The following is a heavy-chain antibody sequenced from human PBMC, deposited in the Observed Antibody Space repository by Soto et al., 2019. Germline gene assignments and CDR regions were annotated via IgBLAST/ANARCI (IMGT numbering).Heavy chain of an antibody. J-gene: IGHJ4*02. Sequence: QVQLVQSGGEVKKPGASVEVSCRTSGYMFTTYGMSWVRQAPGQGLEWMAWISAYNGNKKYAQKFQGGVTMTTDTSTSTISMELRNLTSDDTGTYFCARTGGGMAARPLEYWGQGTLVTVSS. V-gene: IGHV1-18*04. CDR1: GYMFTTYG. CDR2: ISAYNGNK. CDR3: ARTGGGMAARPLEY. D-gene: IGHD6-6*01.